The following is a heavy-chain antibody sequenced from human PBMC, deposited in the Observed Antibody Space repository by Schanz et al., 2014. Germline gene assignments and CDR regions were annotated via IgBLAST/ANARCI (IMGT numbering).Heavy chain of an antibody. CDR2: INPSVGNT. Sequence: QVQLVQSGAEVKKPGASVKVSCEASGYTFTSYYIHWFRQAPGQGLEWMGLINPSVGNTNYAQKFRGRVTMTRDTSTSTVYMELSSLRSEDTAVYFCARGPSTGAIDIWGQGTMVTVSS. V-gene: IGHV1-46*03. CDR3: ARGPSTGAIDI. J-gene: IGHJ3*02. CDR1: GYTFTSYY.